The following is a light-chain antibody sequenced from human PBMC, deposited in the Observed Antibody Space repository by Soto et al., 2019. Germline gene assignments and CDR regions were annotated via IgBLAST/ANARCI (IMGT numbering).Light chain of an antibody. Sequence: DIQMTQSPSSLSASVGDRVTITCRASESISSYLNWYQHERGKAPKLLIYTASTLQSGVPSRFSGIRSGTEFTLTISRLQPEDSATYYCQQSYSIPRTFRQGTKVEVK. J-gene: IGKJ1*01. CDR1: ESISSY. CDR2: TAS. CDR3: QQSYSIPRT. V-gene: IGKV1-39*01.